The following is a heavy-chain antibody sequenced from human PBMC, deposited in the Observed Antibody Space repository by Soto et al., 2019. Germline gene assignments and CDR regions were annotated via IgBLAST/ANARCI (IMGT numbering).Heavy chain of an antibody. V-gene: IGHV4-34*01. CDR1: GGSFSGYY. D-gene: IGHD3-10*01. CDR3: ARGPPPRRENGDEEGTRELHNWFDP. Sequence: PSETLSLTCAVYGGSFSGYYWSWIRQPPGKGLEWIGEINHSGSTNYNPSLKSRVTISVDTSKNQFSLKLSSVTAADTAVYYCARGPPPRRENGDEEGTRELHNWFDPWGQGTLVTVSS. CDR2: INHSGST. J-gene: IGHJ5*02.